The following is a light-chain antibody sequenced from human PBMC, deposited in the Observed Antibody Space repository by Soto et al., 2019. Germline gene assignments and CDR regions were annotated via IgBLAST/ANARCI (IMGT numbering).Light chain of an antibody. CDR3: QAWDNSVI. V-gene: IGLV3-1*01. CDR2: DDN. CDR1: RLGGKY. J-gene: IGLJ2*01. Sequence: SYELTQPPSVSVSPGQTATMTCSGDRLGGKYVCWYQQKPGQSPVLVIYDDNKRPSGIPERFSGSNSGSTATLTISGTQPMDEADYYCQAWDNSVIFGGGTQLTVL.